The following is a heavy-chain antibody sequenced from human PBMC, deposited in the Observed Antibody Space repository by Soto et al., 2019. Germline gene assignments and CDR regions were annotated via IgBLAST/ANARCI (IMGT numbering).Heavy chain of an antibody. D-gene: IGHD2-21*02. CDR2: ISYDGSNK. Sequence: QVQLVESGGGVVQPGKSLRLSCAASGFTFSSYGMHWVRQAPGKGLEWVAVISYDGSNKYYADSVKGRFTISRDNSKNTLYLQMNSLRAEDTAVYYCPRDSGGMVVTLDWYFDHWGRGTLVTVSS. CDR3: PRDSGGMVVTLDWYFDH. V-gene: IGHV3-30*03. CDR1: GFTFSSYG. J-gene: IGHJ2*01.